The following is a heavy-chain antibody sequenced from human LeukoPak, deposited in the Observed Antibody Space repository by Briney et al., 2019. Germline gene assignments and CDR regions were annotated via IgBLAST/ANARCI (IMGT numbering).Heavy chain of an antibody. CDR1: GGSISSGSYS. CDR2: IYHSGST. V-gene: IGHV4-30-2*01. CDR3: ARCYDFWYGWFDP. Sequence: TASETLSLTCTVSGGSISSGSYSWSWIRQPPGKGLEWIGYIYHSGSTYYNPSLKSRVTISVDRSKNQFSLKLSSVTAADTAVYYCARCYDFWYGWFDPWGQGTLVTVSS. J-gene: IGHJ5*02. D-gene: IGHD3-3*01.